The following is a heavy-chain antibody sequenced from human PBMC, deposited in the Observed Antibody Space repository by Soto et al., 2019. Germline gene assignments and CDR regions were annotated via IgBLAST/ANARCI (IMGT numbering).Heavy chain of an antibody. Sequence: SETLSLTCTVSGGYFSNYYWSWIRQTPGRGLEWIGYMYSGSTYYNPSLTRRVTFSLDTSKNQLSLKLSSVTAADTAVYYCARDRVSYSGDYPYYYGMDVWGQGTTVTVSS. J-gene: IGHJ6*02. V-gene: IGHV4-59*01. CDR2: MYSGST. CDR3: ARDRVSYSGDYPYYYGMDV. CDR1: GGYFSNYY. D-gene: IGHD4-17*01.